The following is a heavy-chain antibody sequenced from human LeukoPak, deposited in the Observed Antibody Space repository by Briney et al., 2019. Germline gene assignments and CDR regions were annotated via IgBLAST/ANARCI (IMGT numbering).Heavy chain of an antibody. CDR1: GCSISSSSYY. J-gene: IGHJ6*03. V-gene: IGHV4-39*07. CDR2: IYYSGST. Sequence: SESLSLTCTVSGCSISSSSYYWGWIRQPPGKGLEWIGSIYYSGSTYYNPSLKSRVTISVDTSKNQFSLKLSSVTAADTAVYYCARANWGSYYYYYYMDVWGKGTTVTVSS. D-gene: IGHD7-27*01. CDR3: ARANWGSYYYYYYMDV.